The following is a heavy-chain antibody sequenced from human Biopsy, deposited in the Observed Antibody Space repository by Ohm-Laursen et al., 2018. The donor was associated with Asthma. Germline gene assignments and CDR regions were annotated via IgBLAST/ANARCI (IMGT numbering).Heavy chain of an antibody. CDR3: AREGVAGTHIED. D-gene: IGHD6-19*01. V-gene: IGHV3-30-3*01. Sequence: SLRLSCAASRFTYEMHWVRQAPGKGLEWVAVISYDGGSIYYADSVKGRFTISRDNSKNTLSLQMNSLTAEDTAVYYCAREGVAGTHIEDWGQGALVTVSS. CDR2: ISYDGGSI. J-gene: IGHJ4*02. CDR1: RFTYE.